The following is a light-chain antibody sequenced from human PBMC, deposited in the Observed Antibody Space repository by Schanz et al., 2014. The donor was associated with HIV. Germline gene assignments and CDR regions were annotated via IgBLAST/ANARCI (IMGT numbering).Light chain of an antibody. CDR1: QGISSY. V-gene: IGKV1-9*01. Sequence: IQLTQSPSSLSASVGDRVTITCRASQGISSYLAWYQQKPGKAPNLLIYAASTLHTGVPLRFSGSGSGTDFTLTINGLQPDDFATYYCQQYNTYWTFGQGTKVEIK. J-gene: IGKJ1*01. CDR3: QQYNTYWT. CDR2: AAS.